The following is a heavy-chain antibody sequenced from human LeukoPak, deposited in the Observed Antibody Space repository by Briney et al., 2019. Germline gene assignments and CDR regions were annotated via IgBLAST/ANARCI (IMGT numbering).Heavy chain of an antibody. D-gene: IGHD6-19*01. Sequence: PSETLSLTCTVSGVSISSYYWSWIRQPAGKGLEWIGRIYTSGSTNYNPSLKSQVTMSVDTSKNQFSLKLSSVTAADTAVYYCARDLDVGAVAGTNWFDPWGQGTLVTVSS. CDR3: ARDLDVGAVAGTNWFDP. J-gene: IGHJ5*02. CDR1: GVSISSYY. V-gene: IGHV4-4*07. CDR2: IYTSGST.